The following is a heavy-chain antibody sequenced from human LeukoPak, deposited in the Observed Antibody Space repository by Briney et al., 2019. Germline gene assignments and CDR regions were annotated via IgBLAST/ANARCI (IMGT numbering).Heavy chain of an antibody. CDR3: AREKIYIYYDSSGYYHHWYFDL. Sequence: PSETLSLTCTVSGGSISSYYRSWIRQPAGKGLEWIGRIYTSGSTNYNPSLKSRVTMSVDTSKNQFSLKLSSVTAADTAVYYCAREKIYIYYDSSGYYHHWYFDLWGRGTLVTVSS. CDR1: GGSISSYY. J-gene: IGHJ2*01. D-gene: IGHD3-22*01. CDR2: IYTSGST. V-gene: IGHV4-4*07.